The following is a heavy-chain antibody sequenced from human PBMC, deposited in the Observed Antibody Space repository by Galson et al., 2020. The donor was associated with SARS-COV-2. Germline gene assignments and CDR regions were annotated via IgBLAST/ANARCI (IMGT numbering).Heavy chain of an antibody. CDR2: INSDGSSR. CDR3: ARDLPPSGDIVIVAAGTTNHYYGMDV. Sequence: GESLKISCAASGFTFNNYWMDWVRQAPGKGLVWVSRINSDGSSRTYADSVEGRFTISRDNAKNTLYLQMNSLRAEDTAVYYCARDLPPSGDIVIVAAGTTNHYYGMDVWGQGTTVTVSS. J-gene: IGHJ6*02. D-gene: IGHD2-15*01. V-gene: IGHV3-74*01. CDR1: GFTFNNYW.